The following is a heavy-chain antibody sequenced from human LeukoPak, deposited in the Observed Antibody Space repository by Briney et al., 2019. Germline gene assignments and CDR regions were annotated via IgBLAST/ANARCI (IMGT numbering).Heavy chain of an antibody. CDR3: ARGRFTMVRGPRAGYFDY. J-gene: IGHJ4*02. D-gene: IGHD3-10*01. CDR2: IYHSGST. Sequence: SETLSLTCAVSGGSISSSNWWSWVRQPPGKGLEWIGEIYHSGSTNYNPSLKSRVTISVDKSKNQFSLKLSSVTAADTAVYYCARGRFTMVRGPRAGYFDYWGQGTLVTVSS. V-gene: IGHV4-4*02. CDR1: GGSISSSNW.